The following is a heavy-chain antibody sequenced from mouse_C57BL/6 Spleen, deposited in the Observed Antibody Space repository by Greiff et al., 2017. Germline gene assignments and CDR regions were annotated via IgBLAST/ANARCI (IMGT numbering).Heavy chain of an antibody. Sequence: VQLQQSGAELVRPGASVKLSCTASGFNIKDDYMHWVKQRPEQGLEWIGWIDPENGDTEYASKFQGKATITADPSSNTAYLQLRSLTSEDTAGSYCTIQGTYRLSDYWGEGTTLTVSS. V-gene: IGHV14-4*01. CDR1: GFNIKDDY. CDR3: TIQGTYRLSDY. D-gene: IGHD3-2*02. CDR2: IDPENGDT. J-gene: IGHJ2*01.